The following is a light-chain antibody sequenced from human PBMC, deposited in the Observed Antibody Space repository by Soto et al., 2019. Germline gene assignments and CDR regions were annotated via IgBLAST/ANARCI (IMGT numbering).Light chain of an antibody. V-gene: IGLV2-14*03. Sequence: QSALTQPASVSGSPGQSITISCAGTSSDVGGSNYVSWYQQHPGKAPKLMIYDVYNRPSGISNRFSGSKSGNTASLTISGLQAEDDADYYCSSHSSSGTLEVFGAGTKVTVL. CDR2: DVY. J-gene: IGLJ1*01. CDR3: SSHSSSGTLEV. CDR1: SSDVGGSNY.